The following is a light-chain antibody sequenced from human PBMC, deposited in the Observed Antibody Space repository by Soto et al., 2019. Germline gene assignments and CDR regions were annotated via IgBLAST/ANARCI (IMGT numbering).Light chain of an antibody. CDR1: QSVSSSF. J-gene: IGKJ1*01. CDR3: HQDDSSPWT. Sequence: EIVLTQSPGTLSLSPGERATLSCRASQSVSSSFLAWYQQKPGQAPRLLIYGASTRATGIPDRFIGSGSGTDLTLTISRLEPEDCAVYYCHQDDSSPWTFGQGTKVEIK. V-gene: IGKV3-20*01. CDR2: GAS.